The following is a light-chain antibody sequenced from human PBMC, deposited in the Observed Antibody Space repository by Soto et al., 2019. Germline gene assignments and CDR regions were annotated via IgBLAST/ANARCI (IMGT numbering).Light chain of an antibody. CDR1: QSVSSN. J-gene: IGKJ4*01. V-gene: IGKV3-15*01. CDR3: QQYNNWPPLT. Sequence: EILLTQSPATLSLSPWERATLSCRASQSVSSNLAWYQQKPGQAPRLLIYGASTRATGIPARFSGSGSGTEFTLTISSLQSEDFAVYYCQQYNNWPPLTFGGGTKVDI. CDR2: GAS.